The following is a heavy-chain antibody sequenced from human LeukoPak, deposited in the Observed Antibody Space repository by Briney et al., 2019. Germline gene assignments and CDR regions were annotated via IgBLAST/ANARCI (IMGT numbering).Heavy chain of an antibody. D-gene: IGHD1-20*01. CDR2: INHSGST. Sequence: TSETLSLTCTVSGGSISSGDYYWSWIRQPPGKGLEWIGEINHSGSTNYNPSLKSRVTISVDTSKNQFSLKLSSVTAADTAVYYCARGRYNWNDASRSRYYFDYWGQGTLVTVSS. J-gene: IGHJ4*02. CDR3: ARGRYNWNDASRSRYYFDY. V-gene: IGHV4-30-4*01. CDR1: GGSISSGDYY.